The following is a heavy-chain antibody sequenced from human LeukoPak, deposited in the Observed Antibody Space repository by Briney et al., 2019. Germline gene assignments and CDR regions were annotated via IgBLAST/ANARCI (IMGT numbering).Heavy chain of an antibody. Sequence: PGGSLRLSCAASGFTFNSYWMGWVRQAPGKGLKWVAVISYDGSNKYYADSVKGRFTISRDNSKNTLYLQMNSLRAEDTAVYYCARDALSGSYYKSGLGYFDYWGQGTLVTVSS. V-gene: IGHV3-30-3*01. CDR2: ISYDGSNK. CDR1: GFTFNSYW. D-gene: IGHD1-26*01. CDR3: ARDALSGSYYKSGLGYFDY. J-gene: IGHJ4*02.